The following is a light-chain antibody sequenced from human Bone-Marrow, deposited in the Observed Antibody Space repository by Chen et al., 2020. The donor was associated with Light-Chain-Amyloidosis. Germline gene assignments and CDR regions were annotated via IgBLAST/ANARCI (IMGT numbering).Light chain of an antibody. V-gene: IGLV3-25*03. Sequence: SYELTQPPSVPVSPGQTARITCSGDDLPTKYAYWYHQKPGQAPVLVIHRDTERPSGISERFSGASSGTTATLTISGVQAEDEADYHCQSADSSGTYEVIFGGGTKLTVL. CDR1: DLPTKY. J-gene: IGLJ2*01. CDR3: QSADSSGTYEVI. CDR2: RDT.